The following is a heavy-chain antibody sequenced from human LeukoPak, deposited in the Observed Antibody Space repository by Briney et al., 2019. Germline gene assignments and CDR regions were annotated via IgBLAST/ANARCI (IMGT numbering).Heavy chain of an antibody. Sequence: PGGSLRLSCAASGFTVSSNYMSWVRQAPGKGLEWVAVISYDGSNKYYADSVKGRFTISRDNSKNTLYLQMNSLRAEDTAVYYCARDIGGWHCSSTSCQGYNWFDPWGQGTLVTVSS. CDR3: ARDIGGWHCSSTSCQGYNWFDP. V-gene: IGHV3-30-3*01. CDR2: ISYDGSNK. J-gene: IGHJ5*02. D-gene: IGHD2-2*01. CDR1: GFTVSSNY.